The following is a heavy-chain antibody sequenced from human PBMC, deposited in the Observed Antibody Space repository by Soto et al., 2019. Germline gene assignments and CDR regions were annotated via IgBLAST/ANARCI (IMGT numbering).Heavy chain of an antibody. CDR2: NIPIFGTA. D-gene: IGHD6-13*01. J-gene: IGHJ6*02. Sequence: QVQLVQSGAEVKKPGSSVKVSCKASGGTFSSYAISWVRQAPGQGLEWMGGNIPIFGTANYAQKFQGRVTITADESTSTAYMELSSLRSEDTAVYYWARDRGAAAGRVDDYYYGMDVWGQGTTVTVSS. CDR3: ARDRGAAAGRVDDYYYGMDV. V-gene: IGHV1-69*12. CDR1: GGTFSSYA.